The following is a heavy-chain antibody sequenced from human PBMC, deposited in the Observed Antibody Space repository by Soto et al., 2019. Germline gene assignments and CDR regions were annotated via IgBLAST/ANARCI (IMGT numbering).Heavy chain of an antibody. J-gene: IGHJ4*02. CDR3: GGGFSGTATPVYY. V-gene: IGHV3-9*01. Sequence: EVQVVESGGGLVQPGRSLRLSCAASGFTFGDYPMYWVRQSPGKGLEWVSGISWNSGSKGYADSVKGRFTISRDNAKNSLYLQMNSLRPEDKALYYCGGGFSGTATPVYYLGQGTLVTVSS. D-gene: IGHD4-4*01. CDR1: GFTFGDYP. CDR2: ISWNSGSK.